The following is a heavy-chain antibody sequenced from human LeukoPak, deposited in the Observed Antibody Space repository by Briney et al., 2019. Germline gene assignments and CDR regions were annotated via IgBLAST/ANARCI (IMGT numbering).Heavy chain of an antibody. Sequence: GSSVKVSCKASGGTFSSYAISWVRQAPGQGLEWMGGIIPIFGTANYAQKFQGRVTITADESTSTAYMELSSLRSEDTAVYYCARSFLVVVTAIMFDPWGQGTLVTVSS. CDR3: ARSFLVVVTAIMFDP. J-gene: IGHJ5*02. D-gene: IGHD2-21*02. CDR2: IIPIFGTA. V-gene: IGHV1-69*01. CDR1: GGTFSSYA.